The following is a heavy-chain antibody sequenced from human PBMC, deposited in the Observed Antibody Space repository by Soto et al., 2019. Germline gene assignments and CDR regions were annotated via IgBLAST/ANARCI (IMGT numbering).Heavy chain of an antibody. J-gene: IGHJ4*02. CDR2: LYHSGST. D-gene: IGHD4-17*01. CDR1: AYSISSGHY. V-gene: IGHV4-38-2*01. CDR3: ARGYGGNFGY. Sequence: AETLSLTCDVSAYSISSGHYLALVRQPPGKGLEWIGTLYHSGSTYPNPSLRSRVTISIDTSKTQFSLKLGSVTAADTAVYYCARGYGGNFGYWAQGTLVTVSS.